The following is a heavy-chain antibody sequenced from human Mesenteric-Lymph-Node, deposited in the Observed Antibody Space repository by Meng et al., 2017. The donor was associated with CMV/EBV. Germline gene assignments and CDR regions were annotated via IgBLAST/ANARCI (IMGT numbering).Heavy chain of an antibody. J-gene: IGHJ6*02. CDR1: GFTFSDYT. V-gene: IGHV3-21*01. CDR2: ITGASGYI. CDR3: ARDFYSSPWDV. Sequence: GGSLRLSCAASGFTFSDYTMNWVRQAPGKGLEWVSSITGASGYIYYADSVKGRFTISRDNAKNALYLQMNSLRVEDTAVYYCARDFYSSPWDVWGQGTSVTVSS. D-gene: IGHD4-11*01.